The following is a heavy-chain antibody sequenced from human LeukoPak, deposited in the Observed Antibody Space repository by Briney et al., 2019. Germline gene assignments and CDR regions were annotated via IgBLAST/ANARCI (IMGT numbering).Heavy chain of an antibody. D-gene: IGHD2-15*01. J-gene: IGHJ5*02. CDR2: MYYSGST. CDR3: VRDRYCIGGICYSGRFDP. Sequence: SETLSLTCTVSGGSMNDYYWSWIRQPPGKGLEWIGYMYYSGSTNYNPSLKSRVSISIDTSKNQFSLKLSSVTAADTAVYYCVRDRYCIGGICYSGRFDPWGRGTLVTVSS. V-gene: IGHV4-59*01. CDR1: GGSMNDYY.